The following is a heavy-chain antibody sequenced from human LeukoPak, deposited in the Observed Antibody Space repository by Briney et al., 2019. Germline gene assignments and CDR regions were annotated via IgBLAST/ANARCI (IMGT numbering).Heavy chain of an antibody. Sequence: GGSLRLSCAASGFTFSSYSMNWVRQAPGKGLEWVSAISGSGGSTYYADSVKGRFTISRDNSKNTLYLQMNSLRAEDTAVYYCAKSAVAGTFSGPPDWFDPWGQGTLVTVSS. CDR1: GFTFSSYS. V-gene: IGHV3-23*01. D-gene: IGHD6-19*01. CDR2: ISGSGGST. J-gene: IGHJ5*02. CDR3: AKSAVAGTFSGPPDWFDP.